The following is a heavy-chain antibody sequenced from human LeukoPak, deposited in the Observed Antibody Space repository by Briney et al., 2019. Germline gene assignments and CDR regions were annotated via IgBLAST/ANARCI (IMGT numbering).Heavy chain of an antibody. CDR3: ARREVDILSGYFGY. Sequence: PSETLSLTCTVSGYSISSGYYWGWIRQPPGKGLEWIGSIYHSGSTYYNPSLKSRVTISVDTSKNQFSLKLSSVTAADTATYYCARREVDILSGYFGYWGQGTLVTVSS. D-gene: IGHD3-9*01. J-gene: IGHJ4*02. V-gene: IGHV4-38-2*02. CDR1: GYSISSGYY. CDR2: IYHSGST.